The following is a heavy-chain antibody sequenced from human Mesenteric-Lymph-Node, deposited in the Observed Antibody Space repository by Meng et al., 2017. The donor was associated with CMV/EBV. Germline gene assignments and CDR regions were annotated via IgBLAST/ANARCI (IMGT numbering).Heavy chain of an antibody. CDR2: IRYDGSHK. D-gene: IGHD4-17*01. CDR3: AKVPYGDYEIDY. J-gene: IGHJ4*02. CDR1: GFTFSSYG. Sequence: GESLKISCAASGFTFSSYGMHWVRQAPGKGLEWVAFIRYDGSHKFYADSVKGRFTISRDNSKNTLYLQLNSLRPEDTALYYCAKVPYGDYEIDYWGQGTLVTVSS. V-gene: IGHV3-30*02.